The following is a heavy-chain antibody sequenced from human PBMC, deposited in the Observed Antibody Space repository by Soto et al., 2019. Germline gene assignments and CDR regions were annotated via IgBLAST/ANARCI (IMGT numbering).Heavy chain of an antibody. CDR1: GFTFSDYY. D-gene: IGHD2-2*01. Sequence: ASVKVSFKASGFTFSDYYMHWVREAPGQGLEWMGWLNPKSGGTTYAQKFQGRLTLSRDTSINTAYMELSRLSIDDTALYYCARERYQVLSDGMDVWGQGTTVTVS. V-gene: IGHV1-2*02. CDR3: ARERYQVLSDGMDV. J-gene: IGHJ6*02. CDR2: LNPKSGGT.